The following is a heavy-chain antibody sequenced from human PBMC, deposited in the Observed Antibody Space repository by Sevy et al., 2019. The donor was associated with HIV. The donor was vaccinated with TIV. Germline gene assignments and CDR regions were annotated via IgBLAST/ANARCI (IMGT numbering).Heavy chain of an antibody. J-gene: IGHJ6*02. D-gene: IGHD3-3*01. V-gene: IGHV1-2*02. CDR3: ARESDDFWTGPVDYDYGMDV. CDR2: INPKSGAT. CDR1: GYTFTDTGYY. Sequence: ASVKVSCKASGYTFTDTGYYVHWVRQAPGQGLEWMGWINPKSGATNYAQKFQGRVTMTRDTSVSTANMVLSRLRSDDTAVYYCARESDDFWTGPVDYDYGMDVWGQGTTVTVSS.